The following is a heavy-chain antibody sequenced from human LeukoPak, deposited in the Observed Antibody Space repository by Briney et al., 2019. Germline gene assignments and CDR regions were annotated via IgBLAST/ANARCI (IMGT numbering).Heavy chain of an antibody. CDR2: IYYSGST. D-gene: IGHD4-17*01. CDR3: ARDPPSYGDYTNYYFDL. V-gene: IGHV4-59*01. J-gene: IGHJ2*01. Sequence: GSLRLSCAASGFTFSSYSMNWVRQALGKGLEWIGFIYYSGSTNYNPSLRSRVTISVDTSKNQFSLRLSSVTAADTAVYYCARDPPSYGDYTNYYFDLWGRGTLVTVSS. CDR1: GFTFSSYS.